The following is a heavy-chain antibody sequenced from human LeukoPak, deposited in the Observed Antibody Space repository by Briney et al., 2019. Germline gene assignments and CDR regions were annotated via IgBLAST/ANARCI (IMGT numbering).Heavy chain of an antibody. J-gene: IGHJ4*02. CDR1: GYTFTSYT. CDR2: INTNAGNP. Sequence: SVKVSCKASGYTFTSYTLDWVRQAPGQGLEWMGWINTNAGNPTYAQGFTGRFVFSLDTSVSTAYLQISSLKAEDTAVYYCAREAQPYSSTWQSFDYWGQGTLVTVSS. CDR3: AREAQPYSSTWQSFDY. V-gene: IGHV7-4-1*02. D-gene: IGHD6-13*01.